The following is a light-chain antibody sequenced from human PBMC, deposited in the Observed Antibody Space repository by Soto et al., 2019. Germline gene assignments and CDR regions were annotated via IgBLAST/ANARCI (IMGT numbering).Light chain of an antibody. CDR1: QTVTRSY. V-gene: IGKV3-20*01. CDR2: GAS. CDR3: QPYGSSPRT. J-gene: IGKJ1*01. Sequence: EIVLTQSPGTMSLSPGERVTLSCRASQTVTRSYLAWYQQKPGQAPRLLIYGASIRATGIPDRFSGSGSGTDFTLTISRLEPEDFAVYYCQPYGSSPRTFGQGTKV.